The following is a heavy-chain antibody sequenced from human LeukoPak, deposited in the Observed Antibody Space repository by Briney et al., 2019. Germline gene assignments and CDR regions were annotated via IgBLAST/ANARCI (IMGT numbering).Heavy chain of an antibody. D-gene: IGHD3-22*01. CDR2: MNRDGSEE. V-gene: IGHV3-7*04. Sequence: GGSLRLSWAVSGFPLAPFWMTLVRPPAGKVREFVAPMNRDGSEEAYGHSVRDRFTISRDNAKSSLYLQMYSLRAEDTAVYYCARGIDEWLYLYYWGEGALVSVSS. CDR1: GFPLAPFW. CDR3: ARGIDEWLYLYY. J-gene: IGHJ4*02.